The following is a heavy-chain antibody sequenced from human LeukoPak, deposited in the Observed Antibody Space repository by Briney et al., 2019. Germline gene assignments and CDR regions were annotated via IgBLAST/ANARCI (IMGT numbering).Heavy chain of an antibody. J-gene: IGHJ3*01. Sequence: PGGSLRLSCKTSGFILSNYAMHWVRQAPGKGLDWVAMIWHDGATKFYADSVKGRFTISRDNSKDTLYLQMDSLRAEDTAVFYCARELLGEGPDAFDVWGQGTIVTVSS. CDR3: ARELLGEGPDAFDV. CDR2: IWHDGATK. D-gene: IGHD3-16*01. V-gene: IGHV3-33*01. CDR1: GFILSNYA.